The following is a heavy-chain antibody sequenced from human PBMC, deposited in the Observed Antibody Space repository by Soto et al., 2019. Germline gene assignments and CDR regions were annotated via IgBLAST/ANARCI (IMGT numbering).Heavy chain of an antibody. Sequence: QVQLVQSGAEVKKPGASVKVSCKASGYTFTSYAMHWVRQAPGQRLEWMGWINAGNGNTKYSQKFQGRVTITSDTSASTAYMELSSLSSEDTAVYYCARTGGYYVYDYWGHGTLVTVSS. CDR1: GYTFTSYA. CDR3: ARTGGYYVYDY. J-gene: IGHJ4*01. CDR2: INAGNGNT. V-gene: IGHV1-3*01. D-gene: IGHD3-22*01.